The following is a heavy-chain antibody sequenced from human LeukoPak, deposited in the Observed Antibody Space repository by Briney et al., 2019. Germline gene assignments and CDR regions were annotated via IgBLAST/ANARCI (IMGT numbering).Heavy chain of an antibody. CDR2: ISGSGGST. V-gene: IGHV3-23*01. J-gene: IGHJ6*02. CDR1: GFTFSSYA. Sequence: GGSLRLSCAASGFTFSSYAMSWVRQAPGKGLEWVSAISGSGGSTYYADSVKGRFTISRDNSKNTLYLQMNSLRAEDTAVYYCAKDGGYCSSTSCYPYYYYYGMDVWGQGTTVTVSS. D-gene: IGHD2-2*01. CDR3: AKDGGYCSSTSCYPYYYYYGMDV.